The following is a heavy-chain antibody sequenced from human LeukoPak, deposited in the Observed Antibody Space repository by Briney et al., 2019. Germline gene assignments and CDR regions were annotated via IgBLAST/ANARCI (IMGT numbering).Heavy chain of an antibody. CDR1: GYTFTGYS. CDR3: ASRWEPNAEDAFDI. V-gene: IGHV1-2*02. Sequence: ASVKVSCKASGYTFTGYSMHWVRQAPGQGLEWMGWINPNSGGTNYAQKFQGRVTMTRDTSISTAYMELSRLRSDDTAVYYCASRWEPNAEDAFDIWGQGTMVTVSS. D-gene: IGHD1-26*01. J-gene: IGHJ3*02. CDR2: INPNSGGT.